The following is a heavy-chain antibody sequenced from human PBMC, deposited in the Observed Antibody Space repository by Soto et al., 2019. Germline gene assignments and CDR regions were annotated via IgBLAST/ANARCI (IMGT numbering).Heavy chain of an antibody. CDR2: IYYGGTT. D-gene: IGHD3-10*01. V-gene: IGHV4-59*08. Sequence: SETLSLTCTVSGGSFSPNYWSWFRQPPGKGLEWVGYIYYGGTTSYNPSLKSRVTISLETSKSQFSLRLSSVTAADTAVYYCARGLYHGITMVRGVRALVYWGQGTLVTVSS. CDR3: ARGLYHGITMVRGVRALVY. J-gene: IGHJ4*02. CDR1: GGSFSPNY.